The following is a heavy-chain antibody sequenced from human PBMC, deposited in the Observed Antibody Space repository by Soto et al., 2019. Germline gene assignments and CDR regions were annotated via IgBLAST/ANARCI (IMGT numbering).Heavy chain of an antibody. Sequence: ASVKVSCKASGYTFTSYGISWVRQAPGQGLEWMGWISAYNGNTNYAQKLQGRVTMTTDTSTSTAYMELRSLRSDDTAVYYCARESITIFGVVIRMDVWGQGTTVTAP. CDR2: ISAYNGNT. V-gene: IGHV1-18*01. CDR1: GYTFTSYG. D-gene: IGHD3-3*01. J-gene: IGHJ6*02. CDR3: ARESITIFGVVIRMDV.